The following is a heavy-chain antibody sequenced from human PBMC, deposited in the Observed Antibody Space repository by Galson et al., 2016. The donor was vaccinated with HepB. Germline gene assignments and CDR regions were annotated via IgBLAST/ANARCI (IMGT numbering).Heavy chain of an antibody. Sequence: SVKVSCKASGYTFSVYGISWVRQAPGQGLEWMGWISALNGDTKYAPRLQDRVTMATDTSTSTAYMELRSLRSDDTAVYYCARDFRGYKVLDHWGQGTLVTVSS. CDR1: GYTFSVYG. CDR2: ISALNGDT. D-gene: IGHD5-18*01. CDR3: ARDFRGYKVLDH. J-gene: IGHJ4*02. V-gene: IGHV1-18*04.